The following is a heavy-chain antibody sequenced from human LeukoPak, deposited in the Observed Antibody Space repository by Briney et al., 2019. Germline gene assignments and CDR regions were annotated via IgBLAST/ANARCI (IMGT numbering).Heavy chain of an antibody. D-gene: IGHD4-17*01. Sequence: ASVEVSCKASGYTFTSYYMHWVRQAPGQGLEWMGWISAYNGNTNYAQKLQGRVTMTTDTSTSTAYMELRSLRSDDTAVYYCARELRDHAFDIWGQGTMVTVSS. V-gene: IGHV1-18*04. J-gene: IGHJ3*02. CDR1: GYTFTSYY. CDR2: ISAYNGNT. CDR3: ARELRDHAFDI.